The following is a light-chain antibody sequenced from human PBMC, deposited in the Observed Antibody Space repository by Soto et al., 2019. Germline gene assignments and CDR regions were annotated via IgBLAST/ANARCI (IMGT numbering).Light chain of an antibody. J-gene: IGLJ3*02. CDR3: SSYTTTSTWV. V-gene: IGLV2-14*03. Sequence: QSVLTQPASVSGSPGQSITISCTGTSSDVRDYNYVSWYQQHPGKAPKVIIYEVTNRPSGVSDRFSGSKSGNTASLTISGRQAADEAEYYCSSYTTTSTWVFGGGTKLTVL. CDR2: EVT. CDR1: SSDVRDYNY.